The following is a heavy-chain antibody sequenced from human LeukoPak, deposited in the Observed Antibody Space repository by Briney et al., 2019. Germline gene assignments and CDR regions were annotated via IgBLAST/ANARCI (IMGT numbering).Heavy chain of an antibody. J-gene: IGHJ3*02. CDR2: IYYSGST. D-gene: IGHD3-22*01. V-gene: IGHV4-31*03. CDR3: ARDTDSSGYAFDI. Sequence: SQTLSLTCTASGGSISSGGYYWSWIRQHPGKGLEWIGYIYYSGSTYYNPSLKSRVTISVDTSKNQFSLKLSSVTAADTAVYYCARDTDSSGYAFDIWGQGTMVTVSS. CDR1: GGSISSGGYY.